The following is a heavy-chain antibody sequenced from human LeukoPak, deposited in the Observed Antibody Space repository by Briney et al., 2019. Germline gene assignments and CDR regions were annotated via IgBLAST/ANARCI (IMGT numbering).Heavy chain of an antibody. Sequence: PGGSLRLSCAASGFTVSSNYMSWVRQAPGKGLEWVSVIYSGGSTYYADSVKGRFTISRDNSKNTLYLQMNSLRAEDTAVYYCARASGYSSSWFIFDYWGQGTLVTVSS. CDR3: ARASGYSSSWFIFDY. CDR1: GFTVSSNY. J-gene: IGHJ4*02. V-gene: IGHV3-66*01. D-gene: IGHD6-13*01. CDR2: IYSGGST.